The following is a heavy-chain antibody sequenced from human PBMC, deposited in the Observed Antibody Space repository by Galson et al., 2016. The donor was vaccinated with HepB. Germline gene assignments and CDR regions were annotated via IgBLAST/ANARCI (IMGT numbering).Heavy chain of an antibody. Sequence: SLRLSCATSGFTFTSYSMSWVRQAPGKGLEWVSFIGGFSSPVYYADSVKGRFTISRDNDRTSLYLQMSSLRDEDTAVYYCARGYYDTSFDYLGQGTLVTVSS. J-gene: IGHJ4*02. CDR2: IGGFSSPV. D-gene: IGHD3-9*01. CDR1: GFTFTSYS. V-gene: IGHV3-48*02. CDR3: ARGYYDTSFDY.